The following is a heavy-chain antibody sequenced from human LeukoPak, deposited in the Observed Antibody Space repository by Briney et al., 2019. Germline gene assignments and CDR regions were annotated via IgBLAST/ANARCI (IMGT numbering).Heavy chain of an antibody. CDR2: ISSSSSYI. CDR1: GFTFSSYS. J-gene: IGHJ4*02. D-gene: IGHD5-18*01. V-gene: IGHV3-21*01. Sequence: GGSLRLSCAASGFTFSSYSMNWVRQAPGKGLEWVSSISSSSSYIYYADSVKGRITISRDNAKNSLYLQMNSLRAEDTAVYYCARAVQLWFQFDYWGQGTLVTVSS. CDR3: ARAVQLWFQFDY.